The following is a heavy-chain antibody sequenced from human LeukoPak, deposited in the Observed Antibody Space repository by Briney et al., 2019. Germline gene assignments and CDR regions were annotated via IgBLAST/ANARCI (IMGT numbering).Heavy chain of an antibody. D-gene: IGHD1-7*01. CDR3: AKGKTGGNYPDFGDY. CDR2: VTGRSESK. V-gene: IGHV3-23*01. CDR1: GFTFSSHA. Sequence: PGDSLRLSCAASGFTFSSHAMAWVRQAPGKGLEWVSTVTGRSESKYYADSVMGRFTISRDNSKNTLYLQMHSLRAEDTAVYYCAKGKTGGNYPDFGDYWGQGTLVTVSS. J-gene: IGHJ4*02.